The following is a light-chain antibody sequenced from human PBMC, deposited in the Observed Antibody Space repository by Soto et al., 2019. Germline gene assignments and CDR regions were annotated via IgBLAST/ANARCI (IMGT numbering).Light chain of an antibody. CDR2: GAS. V-gene: IGKV3-20*01. J-gene: IGKJ1*01. Sequence: LSSQPPDNPELSPVERAALSLMASRSVSSSYLAWYQQKPGQAPRLLIYGASSRATGIPDRFSGSGSGTDFTLTISRLEPEDFAMYYCQQYGSSPWTFGQGTKVDIK. CDR3: QQYGSSPWT. CDR1: RSVSSSY.